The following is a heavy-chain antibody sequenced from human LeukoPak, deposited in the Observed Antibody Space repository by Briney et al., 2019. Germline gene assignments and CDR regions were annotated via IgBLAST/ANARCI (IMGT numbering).Heavy chain of an antibody. CDR2: ISYDGSNK. Sequence: GGSLRLSCAASGFTFSSYAMHWVRQAPGKGLEWVAVISYDGSNKYYADSVKGRFTISRDNSKNTLYLRMNSLRAEDTAVYYCARGSEGYFSLGDYWGQGTLVTVSS. D-gene: IGHD2-15*01. CDR1: GFTFSSYA. CDR3: ARGSEGYFSLGDY. J-gene: IGHJ4*02. V-gene: IGHV3-30*04.